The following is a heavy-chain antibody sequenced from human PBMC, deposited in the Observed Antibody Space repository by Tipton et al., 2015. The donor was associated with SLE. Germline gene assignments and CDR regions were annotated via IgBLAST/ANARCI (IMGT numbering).Heavy chain of an antibody. V-gene: IGHV3-53*05. CDR1: GFTFSSYW. CDR2: IYRGNHT. J-gene: IGHJ4*02. CDR3: ARVVRTWFFDY. Sequence: SLRLSCAASGFTFSSYWMHWVRQAPGRGLEWVSFIYRGNHTFYADSVKGRFTISRDNSKNTLYLQMNSLRAEDTAIYYCARVVRTWFFDYWGQGTLVTVSS. D-gene: IGHD3-22*01.